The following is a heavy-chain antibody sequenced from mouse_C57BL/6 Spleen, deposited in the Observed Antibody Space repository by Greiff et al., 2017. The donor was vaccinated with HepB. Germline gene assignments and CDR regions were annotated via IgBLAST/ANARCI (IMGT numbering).Heavy chain of an antibody. CDR3: ARWWLLRRFDY. V-gene: IGHV1-64*01. D-gene: IGHD2-3*01. CDR2: IHPNSGST. Sequence: VQLQQPGAELVKPGASVKLSCKASGYTFTSYWMHWVKQRPGQGLEWIGMIHPNSGSTNYNEKFKSKATLTVDKSSSTAYMQLSSLTSEDSAVYYCARWWLLRRFDYWGQGTTRTVSS. J-gene: IGHJ2*01. CDR1: GYTFTSYW.